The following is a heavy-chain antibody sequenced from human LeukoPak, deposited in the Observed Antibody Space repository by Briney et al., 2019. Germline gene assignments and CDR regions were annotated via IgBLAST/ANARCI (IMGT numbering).Heavy chain of an antibody. Sequence: GASVKVSCKASGYTFTSYDINWLRQATAQGLEWMGWVNPNSGNTGYAQKFEGRVTMTRNTSISTAYMELSSLRSEDTAVYYCARGSERATISIYYYYLDVWGKGTTVTVSS. CDR1: GYTFTSYD. CDR3: ARGSERATISIYYYYLDV. D-gene: IGHD3-3*01. J-gene: IGHJ6*03. V-gene: IGHV1-8*01. CDR2: VNPNSGNT.